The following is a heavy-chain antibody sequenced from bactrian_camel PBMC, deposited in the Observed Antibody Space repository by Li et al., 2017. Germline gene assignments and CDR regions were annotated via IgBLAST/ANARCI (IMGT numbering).Heavy chain of an antibody. V-gene: IGHV3S54*01. CDR2: IDTGDGST. CDR1: RYMYDNGC. J-gene: IGHJ4*01. Sequence: HVQLVESGGGSVEVGGSLRLSCAASRYMYDNGCMGWFRQAPGQEREGVAAIDTGDGSTYYLNSVEGRFTISRDNAKNTLYLQMNGLKPEDTAIYYCAARRAIFYYSASCGRSSQYDAWGQGTQVTVS. CDR3: AARRAIFYYSASCGRSSQYDA. D-gene: IGHD2*01.